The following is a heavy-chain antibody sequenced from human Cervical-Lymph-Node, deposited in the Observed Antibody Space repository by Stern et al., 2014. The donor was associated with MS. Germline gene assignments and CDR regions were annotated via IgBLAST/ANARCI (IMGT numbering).Heavy chain of an antibody. D-gene: IGHD6-19*01. CDR2: ISYEGINK. V-gene: IGHV3-30*04. CDR3: ATGPLTSSGIVPFGMDV. J-gene: IGHJ6*02. CDR1: GLTFSSNG. Sequence: VQLVQSGGGVVQPGRSLRLSCGAAGLTFSSNGMHWLRQTPGQGLEWVALISYEGINKDYADSVKGRFTISRDNSRNTLYLQMDKLRPEDTAVFYCATGPLTSSGIVPFGMDVSGPGTTVTVSS.